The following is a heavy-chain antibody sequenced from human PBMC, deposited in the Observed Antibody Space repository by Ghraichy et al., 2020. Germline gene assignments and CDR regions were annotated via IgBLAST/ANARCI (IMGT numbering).Heavy chain of an antibody. CDR1: GGSISSRSYY. D-gene: IGHD2-21*02. CDR2: IYYSGRT. J-gene: IGHJ4*02. Sequence: SQTLSLTCTVSGGSISSRSYYWGWIRQPPGKGLEWIGSIYYSGRTYYNPSLKCRVTISVDTSKSQISLKLSSVTAADTAMFYCARLPSAYCGGDCYTNYWGQGTLVTVSS. CDR3: ARLPSAYCGGDCYTNY. V-gene: IGHV4-39*01.